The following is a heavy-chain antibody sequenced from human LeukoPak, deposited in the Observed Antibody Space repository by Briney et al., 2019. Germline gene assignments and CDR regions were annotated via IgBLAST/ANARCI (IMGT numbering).Heavy chain of an antibody. CDR3: AKGKYGDEFEFAFDI. Sequence: GGSLRLSCAASGFTFSSYAMSWVRQAPGKGVEWVSAISGSGGSTYYADSVKGRFTISRDNSKNTLYLQMNSQRAEDTAVYYCAKGKYGDEFEFAFDIWGQGTMVTVSS. CDR1: GFTFSSYA. V-gene: IGHV3-23*01. D-gene: IGHD4-17*01. CDR2: ISGSGGST. J-gene: IGHJ3*02.